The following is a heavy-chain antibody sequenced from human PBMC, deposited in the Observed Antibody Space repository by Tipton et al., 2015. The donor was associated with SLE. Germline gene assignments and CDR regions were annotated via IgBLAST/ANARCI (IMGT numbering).Heavy chain of an antibody. CDR2: ISYSGSA. V-gene: IGHV4-59*02. CDR3: ARAIDCSRGNCLSSLDS. Sequence: TLSLTCTVSDGSVSSHYWSWIRQPPGKRLDWIGFISYSGSADYSPSLKSRVSISIDTSKNQFSLKLTSVTAADTAVYYCARAIDCSRGNCLSSLDSWGQGTLVAVSA. D-gene: IGHD2-15*01. CDR1: DGSVSSHY. J-gene: IGHJ4*02.